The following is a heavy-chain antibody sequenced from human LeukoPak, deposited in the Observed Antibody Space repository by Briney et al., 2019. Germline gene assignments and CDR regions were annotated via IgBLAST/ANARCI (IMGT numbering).Heavy chain of an antibody. CDR2: SSHTGDIT. Sequence: PSETLSLTCAVYGGSFSNHYWTWIRQTPGRGYEWIGESSHTGDITGYNPSLKGRATIFVDSSKKQFSLRVTSVTAADTGIYYGGRLPHGIARPCETWGPGTVVTVSS. CDR1: GGSFSNHY. J-gene: IGHJ5*02. D-gene: IGHD3-16*01. CDR3: GRLPHGIARPCET. V-gene: IGHV4-34*01.